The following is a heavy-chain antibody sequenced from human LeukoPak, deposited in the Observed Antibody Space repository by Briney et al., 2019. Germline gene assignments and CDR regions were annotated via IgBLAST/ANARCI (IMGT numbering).Heavy chain of an antibody. CDR3: TTVVAAAVNGWFDP. V-gene: IGHV3-15*01. J-gene: IGHJ5*02. CDR2: IKSKTDGGTT. CDR1: GFIFNNAW. D-gene: IGHD6-13*01. Sequence: PGGSLRLTCAATGFIFNNAWMNWVAQAPGKGREWVGRIKSKTDGGTTDYAAPVKDRFTISRDDSKNTLYLQMNSLRTEDTAVYYCTTVVAAAVNGWFDPWGRGTLVTVSS.